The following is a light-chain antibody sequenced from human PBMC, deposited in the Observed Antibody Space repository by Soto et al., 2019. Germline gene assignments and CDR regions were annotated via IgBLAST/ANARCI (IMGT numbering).Light chain of an antibody. CDR1: QRIGAK. CDR2: DAS. CDR3: RQYNHCPTLT. Sequence: EVAMTQSPATLSVSPGERATLSCTASQRIGAKLAWYQQKPGQAPRLLIYDASTRATDIPVRFSGSGSGTEFTLTITSLQSEDFAVYYGRQYNHCPTLTFAGGTHVDLK. J-gene: IGKJ4*01. V-gene: IGKV3-15*01.